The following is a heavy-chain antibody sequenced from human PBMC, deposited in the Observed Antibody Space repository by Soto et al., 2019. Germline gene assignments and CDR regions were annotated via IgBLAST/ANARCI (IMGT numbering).Heavy chain of an antibody. Sequence: QVQLQQWGAGLLKPSETLSLTCAVYGGSFSGYYWSWIRQPPGKGLAWIGEINHSGSTNYNPSLRSRVTISVDTSKNQFSLKLSSVTAADTAVYYCARVGRYRYYGSGPRAPTHYYMDVWGKGTTVTVSS. CDR1: GGSFSGYY. CDR2: INHSGST. CDR3: ARVGRYRYYGSGPRAPTHYYMDV. D-gene: IGHD3-10*01. J-gene: IGHJ6*03. V-gene: IGHV4-34*01.